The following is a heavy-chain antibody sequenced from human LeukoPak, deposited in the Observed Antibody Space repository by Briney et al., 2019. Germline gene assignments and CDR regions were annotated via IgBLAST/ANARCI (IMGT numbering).Heavy chain of an antibody. Sequence: GESLKISCKGSGYSFTNYWIGWVRQMPGKGLEWMGIIYPGDSDTRYSPSFQGHVTISADKSVNTAYLQWNSLKASDTAMHFCARSQRRDGYDLAYYYYAMDVWGQGTTVTVSS. J-gene: IGHJ6*02. CDR1: GYSFTNYW. CDR2: IYPGDSDT. CDR3: ARSQRRDGYDLAYYYYAMDV. V-gene: IGHV5-51*01. D-gene: IGHD5-24*01.